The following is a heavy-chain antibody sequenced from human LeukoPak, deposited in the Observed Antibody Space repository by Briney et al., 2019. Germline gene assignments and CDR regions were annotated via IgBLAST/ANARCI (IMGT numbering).Heavy chain of an antibody. CDR2: INDVGSDS. D-gene: IGHD6-19*01. Sequence: TGGSLRLSCAASGFTFSAYWMHWVRQAPGKGLVWVGRINDVGSDSTYVDSVKGRFTISRDNAKNTLYLQMNNLRAEDTAVYYCAGVKVAGTRSFDYWGQGTLATVSS. CDR3: AGVKVAGTRSFDY. CDR1: GFTFSAYW. V-gene: IGHV3-74*01. J-gene: IGHJ4*02.